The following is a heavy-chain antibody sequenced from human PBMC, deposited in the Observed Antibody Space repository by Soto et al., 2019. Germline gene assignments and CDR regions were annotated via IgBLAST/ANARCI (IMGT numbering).Heavy chain of an antibody. Sequence: ASVKVSCKASGHTFTSYDINWVRQATGQGLEWMGWMNPNSGNTGYAQKFQGRVTMTRNTSISTAYMELSSLRSEDTAVYYCASSIERFGELPLMDVWGQGTTVTVSS. J-gene: IGHJ6*02. D-gene: IGHD3-10*01. CDR2: MNPNSGNT. CDR3: ASSIERFGELPLMDV. CDR1: GHTFTSYD. V-gene: IGHV1-8*01.